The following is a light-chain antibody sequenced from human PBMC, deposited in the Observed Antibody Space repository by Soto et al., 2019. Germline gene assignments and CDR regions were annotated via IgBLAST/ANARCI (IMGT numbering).Light chain of an antibody. Sequence: DIQMTQSPSTLSASVGDRVTITCRASQSISSWLAWYQQKPGKAPTLLIYDASSLESGVPSRFSGSGSGTEFTLTISSLQPDDFATYYCRQYNSYWTFGQGTKVDIK. CDR1: QSISSW. J-gene: IGKJ1*01. CDR3: RQYNSYWT. V-gene: IGKV1-5*01. CDR2: DAS.